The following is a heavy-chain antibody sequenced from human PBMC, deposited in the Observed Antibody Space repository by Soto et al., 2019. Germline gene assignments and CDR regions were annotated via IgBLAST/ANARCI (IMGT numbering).Heavy chain of an antibody. J-gene: IGHJ4*02. CDR2: ISAYTGDT. V-gene: IGHV1-18*01. Sequence: QVQLVQSGGEVKKPGASVKVSCTASGYTFVSYVITWVRQAPGQGLEWMGWISAYTGDTKYAPKFQHRVTLTRDTARSTVYMELRNLRSDDTAVYYCVRKDQGVRSGYDKWGQGTVVTVPS. CDR3: VRKDQGVRSGYDK. D-gene: IGHD5-12*01. CDR1: GYTFVSYV.